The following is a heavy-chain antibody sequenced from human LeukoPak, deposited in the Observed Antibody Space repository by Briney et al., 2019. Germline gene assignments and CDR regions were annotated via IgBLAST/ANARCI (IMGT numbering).Heavy chain of an antibody. D-gene: IGHD1-20*01. J-gene: IGHJ4*02. CDR2: IKEDGSDK. CDR1: GFTVSSNY. Sequence: GGSLRLSCAASGFTVSSNYMNWVRQAPGKGLEWVANIKEDGSDKYYVDSVKGRFSISKDNAKNSLYLQMNSLRVEDTAVYYCVPLNWNPPGDFDRWGQGTLVTVSS. V-gene: IGHV3-7*01. CDR3: VPLNWNPPGDFDR.